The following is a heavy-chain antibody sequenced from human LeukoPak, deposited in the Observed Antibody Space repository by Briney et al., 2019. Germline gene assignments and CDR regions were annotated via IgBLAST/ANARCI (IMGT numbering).Heavy chain of an antibody. Sequence: PSETLSLTCAVYGGSFSGYYWSWLRQPPGKGLEWIGEINHSGSTNYNPSLKSRVTISVDTSKNQFSLKLSSVTAADTAVYYCARQWLARTADYWGQGTLVTVSS. CDR3: ARQWLARTADY. CDR2: INHSGST. D-gene: IGHD6-19*01. CDR1: GGSFSGYY. V-gene: IGHV4-34*01. J-gene: IGHJ4*02.